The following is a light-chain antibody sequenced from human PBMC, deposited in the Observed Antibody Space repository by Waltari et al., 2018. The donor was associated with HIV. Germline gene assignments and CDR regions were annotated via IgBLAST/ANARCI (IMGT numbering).Light chain of an antibody. V-gene: IGLV1-40*01. Sequence: QSVSSLPPSMSGAPGQTVTIYCTNIAAGHALQSYRQPPGTAPQLLIYADHNRPSGVPNRFSGSNSRTSASLAITGLQSEDEGDYYCQAYDGRLRNYVFGTGTKVTVL. CDR1: NIAAGHA. CDR3: QAYDGRLRNYV. J-gene: IGLJ1*01. CDR2: ADH.